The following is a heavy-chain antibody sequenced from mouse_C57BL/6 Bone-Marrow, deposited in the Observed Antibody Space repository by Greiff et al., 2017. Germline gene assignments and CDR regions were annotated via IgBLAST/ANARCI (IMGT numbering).Heavy chain of an antibody. V-gene: IGHV1-50*01. Sequence: QVQLQQPGAELVKPGASVKLSCKASGYTFTSYWMQWVKQRPGQGLEWIGEIDPSDSYTNYNQKFKGKATLTVDTSSSTADMQLSSLTSEDSAVYYCARSDYGYDGDYWGQGTTLTVSS. J-gene: IGHJ2*01. D-gene: IGHD2-2*01. CDR3: ARSDYGYDGDY. CDR2: IDPSDSYT. CDR1: GYTFTSYW.